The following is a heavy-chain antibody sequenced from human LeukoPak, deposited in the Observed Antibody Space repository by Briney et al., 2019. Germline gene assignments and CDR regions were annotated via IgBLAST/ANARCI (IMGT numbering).Heavy chain of an antibody. J-gene: IGHJ6*03. V-gene: IGHV4-38-2*02. CDR2: ISHSGST. CDR3: ARDTWKDYYYYFMDV. D-gene: IGHD1-1*01. Sequence: SETLSLTCTVSGDSISNPYYWGWIRQPPGKGLEWIGSISHSGSTFYAPSLRSRVTISLDTSKNQFSLKLNSVTAADTAVYYCARDTWKDYYYYFMDVWGKGTTVTASS. CDR1: GDSISNPYY.